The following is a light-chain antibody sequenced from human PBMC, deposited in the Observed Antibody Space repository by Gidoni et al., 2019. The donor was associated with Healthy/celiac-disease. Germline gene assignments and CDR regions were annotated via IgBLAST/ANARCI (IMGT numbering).Light chain of an antibody. CDR2: GAS. CDR3: QLRLT. V-gene: IGKV3-20*01. CDR1: QSVSSSY. Sequence: DIVLTQSPGTLSLSPGERATLSCRASQSVSSSYLAWYQQKPGQAPRLLIYGASSRATGIPDRFSGSGSGTDFTLTISRLEPEDFAVYYCQLRLTFGPGTKVDIK. J-gene: IGKJ3*01.